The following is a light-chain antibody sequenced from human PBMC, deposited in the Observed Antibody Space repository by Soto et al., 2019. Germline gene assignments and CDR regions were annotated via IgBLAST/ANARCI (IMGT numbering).Light chain of an antibody. CDR1: SSNIGNNA. V-gene: IGLV1-36*01. CDR3: SAWDDSLNCPV. CDR2: YDD. J-gene: IGLJ3*02. Sequence: QSVLTQPPSVSEAPRQRVTISCSGSSSNIGNNAVNWYQQHPGKAPKLLIYYDDLLPSGVSDRFSGSKSGTSASLAISGLQSEDEADYYCSAWDDSLNCPVFGGGTKVTVL.